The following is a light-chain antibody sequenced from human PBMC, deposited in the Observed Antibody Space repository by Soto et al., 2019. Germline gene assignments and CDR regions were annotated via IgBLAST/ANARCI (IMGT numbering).Light chain of an antibody. Sequence: VQMTQSPSALSASVGDRVIIICRASQSISSWLAWYQQKPGKAPKLLIYKASSLESGVPSRFSGSGSGTEFTLTISSLQPDDFATYYCQQYNSYLWTFGQGTMV. CDR1: QSISSW. J-gene: IGKJ1*01. CDR3: QQYNSYLWT. V-gene: IGKV1-5*03. CDR2: KAS.